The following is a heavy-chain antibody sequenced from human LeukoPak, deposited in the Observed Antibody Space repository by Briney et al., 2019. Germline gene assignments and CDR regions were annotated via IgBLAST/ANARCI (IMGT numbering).Heavy chain of an antibody. Sequence: SETLSLTCTVSGGSISSSSYYWGWIRQPPGKGLEWIGSIYYSGSTYYNPSLKSRVTISVDTSKNQFSLKLSSVTAADTAVYYCARQGITFGGSDAFDIWGQGTMVTVSS. CDR2: IYYSGST. CDR1: GGSISSSSYY. CDR3: ARQGITFGGSDAFDI. D-gene: IGHD3-16*01. J-gene: IGHJ3*02. V-gene: IGHV4-39*01.